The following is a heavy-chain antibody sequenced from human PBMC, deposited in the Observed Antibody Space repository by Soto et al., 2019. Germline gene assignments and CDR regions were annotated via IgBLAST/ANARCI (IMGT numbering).Heavy chain of an antibody. CDR3: ARDRVDTAMVDY. V-gene: IGHV4-30-4*01. CDR1: GGSISSGDYY. Sequence: QVQLQESGPGLVKPSQTLSLTCTVSGGSISSGDYYWSWIRQPPGKGLEWIGYIYYSGSTYYNPSLKSRVTISVAPSKNQSSLKLSSVTAADTAVYYCARDRVDTAMVDYWGQGTLVTVSS. CDR2: IYYSGST. D-gene: IGHD5-18*01. J-gene: IGHJ4*02.